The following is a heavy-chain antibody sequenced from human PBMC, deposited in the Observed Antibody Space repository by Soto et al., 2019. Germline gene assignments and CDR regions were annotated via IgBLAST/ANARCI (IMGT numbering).Heavy chain of an antibody. D-gene: IGHD3-22*01. CDR3: EHRRSTHYYDSTFDP. V-gene: IGHV2-5*02. J-gene: IGHJ5*02. CDR1: GFSLSTSGVG. Sequence: QITLKESGPTLVKPTQTLTLTCTFSGFSLSTSGVGVGWIRQPPGKALEWLALIYWDDDKRYSPSLKSRLTITRDTPKNDVVPTTTNMDPADTATYYCEHRRSTHYYDSTFDPWGQGTLVTVSS. CDR2: IYWDDDK.